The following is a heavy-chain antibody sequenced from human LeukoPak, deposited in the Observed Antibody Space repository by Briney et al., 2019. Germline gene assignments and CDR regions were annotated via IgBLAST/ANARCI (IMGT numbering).Heavy chain of an antibody. CDR1: GFSFSNYA. J-gene: IGHJ4*02. Sequence: GGSLRLACAASGFSFSNYAMSWVRQAPGKGLEWVSTISGSGGSTYYADSVKGRFTISRDNSKNTLYLQMNSLRAEDTAVYYCAKMTGVVVAATPDYWGQGTLVIVSS. D-gene: IGHD2-15*01. CDR3: AKMTGVVVAATPDY. V-gene: IGHV3-23*01. CDR2: ISGSGGST.